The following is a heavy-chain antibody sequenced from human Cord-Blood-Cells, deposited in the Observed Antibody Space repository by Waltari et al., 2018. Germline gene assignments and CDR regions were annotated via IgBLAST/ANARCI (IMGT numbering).Heavy chain of an antibody. CDR3: ASSIQGGTDY. V-gene: IGHV4-39*01. CDR2: IYYSGST. CDR1: GGSISRSSYY. Sequence: QLQLQESGPGLVKPSETLSLTCPVSGGSISRSSYYWGWIRQPPGKGLEWIGSIYYSGSTYYNPSLKSRVTISVDTSKNQFSLKLSSVTAADTAVYYCASSIQGGTDYWGQGTLVTVSS. J-gene: IGHJ4*02. D-gene: IGHD3-16*01.